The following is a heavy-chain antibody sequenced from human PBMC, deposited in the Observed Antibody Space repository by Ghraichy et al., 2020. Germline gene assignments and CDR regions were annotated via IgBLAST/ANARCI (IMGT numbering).Heavy chain of an antibody. J-gene: IGHJ4*02. Sequence: GGSLRLSCAASGLTFSSYWMHWVRQAPGKGVEWVSHIKTDGSTTNYADSVRGRFTISRDNAKNTLYLQMNSLRADDTAVYYCSTSPRADRGNYWGQGTLVTVSS. CDR2: IKTDGSTT. CDR1: GLTFSSYW. V-gene: IGHV3-74*01. D-gene: IGHD3-10*01. CDR3: STSPRADRGNY.